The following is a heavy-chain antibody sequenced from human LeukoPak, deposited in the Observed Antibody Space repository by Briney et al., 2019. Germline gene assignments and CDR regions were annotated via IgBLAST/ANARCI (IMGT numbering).Heavy chain of an antibody. V-gene: IGHV4-4*08. J-gene: IGHJ4*02. CDR2: SGST. CDR3: ARLLIYYCSGGSCYPGGLNY. Sequence: SGSTNYNPSLKSRVTISVDTSKNQFSLKLSSVTAADTAVYYCARLLIYYCSGGSCYPGGLNYWGQGTLVTVSS. D-gene: IGHD2-15*01.